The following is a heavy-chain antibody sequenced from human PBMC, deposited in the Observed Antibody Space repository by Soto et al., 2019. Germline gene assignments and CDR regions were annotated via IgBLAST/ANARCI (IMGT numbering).Heavy chain of an antibody. V-gene: IGHV4-4*02. CDR1: GGSFSSSNW. CDR2: IYHSGST. D-gene: IGHD6-13*01. CDR3: ARVRGQQLVVFDY. Sequence: WETLCLTCAVSGGSFSSSNWWSWVRQPPGKGLEWIGEIYHSGSTNYNPSLKSRVTISVDKSKNQFSLKLSSVTAADTAVYYCARVRGQQLVVFDYWGQGTLVT. J-gene: IGHJ4*02.